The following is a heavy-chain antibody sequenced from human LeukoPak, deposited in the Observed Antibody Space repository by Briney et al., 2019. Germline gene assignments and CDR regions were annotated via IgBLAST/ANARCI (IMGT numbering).Heavy chain of an antibody. J-gene: IGHJ3*02. D-gene: IGHD3-22*01. CDR1: GYTFTANY. Sequence: ASVKVSCKASGYTFTANYMHWVRQAPGQGLEWMGWFTPNSGGTNYAQKFQGRVTMTRDTSISTAYMDLSRLRSDDTAVYYCARDYYDSSGFGAFDIWGQGTMVTVSS. CDR3: ARDYYDSSGFGAFDI. CDR2: FTPNSGGT. V-gene: IGHV1-2*02.